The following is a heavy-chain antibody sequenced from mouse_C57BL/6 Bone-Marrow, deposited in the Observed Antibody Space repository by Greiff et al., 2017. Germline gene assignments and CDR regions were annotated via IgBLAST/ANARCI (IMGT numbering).Heavy chain of an antibody. CDR1: GFNIKDDY. CDR2: IDPENGDT. Sequence: SGAELVRPGASVKLSCTASGFNIKDDYMHWVKQRPEQGLEWIGWIDPENGDTEYASKFQGKATITADTSSNTAYMQLSSLTSEDSAVYYCAFIWSFAYWGQGTLVTVSA. V-gene: IGHV14-4*01. D-gene: IGHD1-1*02. CDR3: AFIWSFAY. J-gene: IGHJ3*01.